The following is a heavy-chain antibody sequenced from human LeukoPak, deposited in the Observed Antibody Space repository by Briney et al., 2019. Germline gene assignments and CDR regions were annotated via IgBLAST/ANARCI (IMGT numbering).Heavy chain of an antibody. CDR3: ARGVRYFDWLLEYYYYYYMDV. Sequence: ASVKVSCKASGYTFTSYDINWVRQATGQGREWMGWMNPNSGNTGYAQKFQGGVTITRNTSISTAYMELSSLRSEDTAVYYCARGVRYFDWLLEYYYYYYMDVWGKGTTVTVSS. V-gene: IGHV1-8*03. CDR1: GYTFTSYD. J-gene: IGHJ6*03. CDR2: MNPNSGNT. D-gene: IGHD3-9*01.